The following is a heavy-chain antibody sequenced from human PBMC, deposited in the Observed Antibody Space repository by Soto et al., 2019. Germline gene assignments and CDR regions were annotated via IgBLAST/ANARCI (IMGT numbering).Heavy chain of an antibody. CDR2: IYHSGST. V-gene: IGHV4-38-2*02. CDR3: ARDRDGYNYAFDI. D-gene: IGHD5-12*01. CDR1: DYSISSGYY. Sequence: KSSETLSLTCGVSDYSISSGYYWAWIRQPPGKGLEWLGSIYHSGSTYQNPSLSSRVTISVDTSRNKFSLRLSSVTAADTAVYYCARDRDGYNYAFDIWGQGTVVTVSS. J-gene: IGHJ3*02.